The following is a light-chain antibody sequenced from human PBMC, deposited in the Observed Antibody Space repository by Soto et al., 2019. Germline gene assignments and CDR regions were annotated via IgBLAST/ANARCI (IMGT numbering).Light chain of an antibody. V-gene: IGKV1-5*03. J-gene: IGKJ1*01. Sequence: DIQMTQSPSTLSASVGDRDTITCRASQRISSWLAWYQQKPGKAPKLLIYKASSLESGVPSRFSGSGSGSEFTLTISSLQPDDFATYYCQQYNSYGTFGQGTKVEIK. CDR1: QRISSW. CDR2: KAS. CDR3: QQYNSYGT.